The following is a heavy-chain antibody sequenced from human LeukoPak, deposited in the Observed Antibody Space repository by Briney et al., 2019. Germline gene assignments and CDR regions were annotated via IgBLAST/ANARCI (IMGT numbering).Heavy chain of an antibody. CDR1: GFTFSSYA. CDR3: AKDLSMGYGSDFDY. Sequence: HTGGSLRLSCAASGFTFSSYAMSWVRQAPGKGLEWVSAISGSGGSTYYADSVKGRFTISRDNSKNTLYLQMNSLRAEDTAVYYCAKDLSMGYGSDFDYWGQGTLVTVSS. J-gene: IGHJ4*02. D-gene: IGHD5-18*01. CDR2: ISGSGGST. V-gene: IGHV3-23*01.